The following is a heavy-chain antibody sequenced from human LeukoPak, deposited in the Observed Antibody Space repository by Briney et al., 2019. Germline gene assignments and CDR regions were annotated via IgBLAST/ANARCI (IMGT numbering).Heavy chain of an antibody. V-gene: IGHV3-23*01. J-gene: IGHJ4*02. CDR1: GFAFSSYA. Sequence: GGSLRLSCAASGFAFSSYAMSWVRQAPGKGLEWVSGSGSGGSTYYADSVKGRFTISRDNSKNTLYLQMNSLRAEDTAVYYCAKDFWSGYYPNYWGQGTLVTVSS. CDR3: AKDFWSGYYPNY. CDR2: SGSGGST. D-gene: IGHD3-3*01.